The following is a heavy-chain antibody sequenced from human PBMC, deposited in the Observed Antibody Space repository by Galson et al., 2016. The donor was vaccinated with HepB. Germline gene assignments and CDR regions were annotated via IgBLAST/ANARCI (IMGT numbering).Heavy chain of an antibody. Sequence: ETLSLTCAVSGASISSNSHWSWVRQPPGKGLEWIGEVYHDGSSNYNPSLKSRVTISVDKSKNQFSLKLTSVTAADTAVYYCARKPPPVAYYGMDVWGQGTTVIVSS. J-gene: IGHJ6*02. CDR1: GASISSNSH. D-gene: IGHD3-16*01. V-gene: IGHV4-4*02. CDR2: VYHDGSS. CDR3: ARKPPPVAYYGMDV.